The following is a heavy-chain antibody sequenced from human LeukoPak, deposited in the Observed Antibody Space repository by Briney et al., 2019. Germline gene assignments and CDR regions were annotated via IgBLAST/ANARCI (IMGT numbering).Heavy chain of an antibody. V-gene: IGHV3-48*03. CDR2: INSPGSTI. D-gene: IGHD1-26*01. CDR1: GFTFSNYE. CDR3: ARTSGSYSGGAFDI. Sequence: GGSLRLSCAASGFTFSNYEMNWVRQAPGKGLEWVSYINSPGSTIYYADSVKGRFTISRDNAKNSLYLQMNSLRAEDTAVYYCARTSGSYSGGAFDIWGRGTMVTVSS. J-gene: IGHJ3*02.